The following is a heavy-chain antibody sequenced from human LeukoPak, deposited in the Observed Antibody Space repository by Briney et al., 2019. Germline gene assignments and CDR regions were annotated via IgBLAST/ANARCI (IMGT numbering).Heavy chain of an antibody. D-gene: IGHD2-2*01. CDR2: ISYDGSNK. V-gene: IGHV3-30*04. CDR3: AKSTAPAGYYLDY. Sequence: GGSLRLSCAASGFTFSSYAMHWVRQAPGKGLEWVAVISYDGSNKYYAGSVRGRFTISRDNSKNTLYLLMNSLRGEDTAVYYCAKSTAPAGYYLDYWGQGILVTVSS. J-gene: IGHJ4*02. CDR1: GFTFSSYA.